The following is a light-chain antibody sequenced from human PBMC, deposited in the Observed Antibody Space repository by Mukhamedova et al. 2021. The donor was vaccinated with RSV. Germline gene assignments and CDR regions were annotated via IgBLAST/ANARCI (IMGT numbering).Light chain of an antibody. J-gene: IGKJ4*01. CDR1: GINTA. CDR3: QHFYSYPLT. V-gene: IGKV1-13*02. Sequence: GINTALAWYQQKAGGAPNLLIYDASRLQSGVPSRFRGSGSGTAFTLTISSLQPEDFATYYCQHFYSYPLTFGGGTNVEV. CDR2: DAS.